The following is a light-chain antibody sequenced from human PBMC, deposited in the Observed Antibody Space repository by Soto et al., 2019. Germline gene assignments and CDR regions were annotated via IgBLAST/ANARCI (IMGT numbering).Light chain of an antibody. V-gene: IGKV3-15*01. Sequence: EIVMTQSPATLSVSPGERATLSCRASQSVSNNLAWYQKKPGQAPRLLIYGASTRATGIPARFSGSGSGTEFTLTISSLQSEDFAVYYCQQDNNWWTFGQGTRVKIK. CDR3: QQDNNWWT. J-gene: IGKJ1*01. CDR2: GAS. CDR1: QSVSNN.